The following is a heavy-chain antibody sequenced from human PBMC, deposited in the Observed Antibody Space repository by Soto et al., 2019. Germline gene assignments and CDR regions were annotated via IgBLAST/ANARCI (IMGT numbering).Heavy chain of an antibody. CDR3: GREPRYCGRASCYGFFDY. J-gene: IGHJ4*02. CDR1: GFTFSSYW. V-gene: IGHV3-74*01. Sequence: GGSLILSCATSGFTFSSYWMHWVLQAPGKGLVWVSRINSDGSATNYADSVKGRFTISRDNTKSTLYLQMNSLRAEDTAVYYCGREPRYCGRASCYGFFDYWGQGALVTVSS. CDR2: INSDGSAT. D-gene: IGHD2-2*01.